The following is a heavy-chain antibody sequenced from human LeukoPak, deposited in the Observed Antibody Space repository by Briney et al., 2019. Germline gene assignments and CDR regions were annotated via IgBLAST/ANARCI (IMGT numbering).Heavy chain of an antibody. D-gene: IGHD5-12*01. CDR2: INPNSGGT. V-gene: IGHV1-2*02. CDR3: ARVEVVATIPFDY. CDR1: GYTFTGYY. J-gene: IGHJ4*02. Sequence: ASVKVSCKASGYTFTGYYMHWVRQAPGQGLEWMGWINPNSGGTNYAQKFQGRVTMTRDTSISIAYMELSRLRSDDTAVYYCARVEVVATIPFDYWGQGTLVTVSS.